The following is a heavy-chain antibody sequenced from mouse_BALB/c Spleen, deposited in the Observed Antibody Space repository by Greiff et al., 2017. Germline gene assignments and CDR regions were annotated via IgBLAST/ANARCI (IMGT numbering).Heavy chain of an antibody. D-gene: IGHD1-1*01. CDR2: ISNGGGST. J-gene: IGHJ2*01. Sequence: EVKVEESGGGLVQPGGSLKLSCAASGFTFSSYTMSWVRQTPEKRLEWVAYISNGGGSTYYPDTVKGRFTISRDNAKNTLYLQMSSLKSEDTAMYYCARHGSSFFDYWGQGTTLTVSS. CDR3: ARHGSSFFDY. V-gene: IGHV5-12-2*01. CDR1: GFTFSSYT.